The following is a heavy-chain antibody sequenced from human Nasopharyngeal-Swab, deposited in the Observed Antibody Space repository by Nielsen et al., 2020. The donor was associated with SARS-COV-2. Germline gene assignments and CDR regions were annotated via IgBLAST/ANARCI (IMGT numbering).Heavy chain of an antibody. V-gene: IGHV3-23*01. CDR1: GFTFSSYA. CDR2: ISASGGST. CDR3: AKTSARIGYSSGWGPDY. J-gene: IGHJ4*02. Sequence: GESLKISCAASGFTFSSYAMSWVRQAPGKGLEWVSGISASGGSTYSADSVKGRSTISRDNSKNTLYLQMNSLRADDTAVYYCAKTSARIGYSSGWGPDYWGQGTLVTVSS. D-gene: IGHD6-19*01.